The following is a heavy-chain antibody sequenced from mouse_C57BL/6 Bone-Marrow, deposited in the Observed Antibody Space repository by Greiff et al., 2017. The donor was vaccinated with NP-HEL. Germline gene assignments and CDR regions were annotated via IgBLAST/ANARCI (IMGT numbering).Heavy chain of an antibody. V-gene: IGHV1-76*01. Sequence: QVQLKESGAELVRPGASVKLSCKASGYTFTDYYINWVKQRPGQGLEWIARIYPGSGNTYYNEKFKGKATLTAEKSSSTAYMQLSSLTSEDSAVYFCARNGNRYAMDYWGQGTSVTVSS. CDR2: IYPGSGNT. D-gene: IGHD2-1*01. J-gene: IGHJ4*01. CDR1: GYTFTDYY. CDR3: ARNGNRYAMDY.